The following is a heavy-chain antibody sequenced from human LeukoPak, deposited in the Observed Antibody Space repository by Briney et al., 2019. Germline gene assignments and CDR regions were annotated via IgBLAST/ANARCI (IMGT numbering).Heavy chain of an antibody. Sequence: GGSLRLSCAASGFTFSDYYMSWLRQAPGKGLEWVSYISSSGSTIYYADSVKGRFTISRDNAKNSLYLQMNSLRAEDTAVYYCAGPLYYDFWSGYLSVWGQGTLVTVSS. D-gene: IGHD3-3*01. CDR3: AGPLYYDFWSGYLSV. J-gene: IGHJ4*02. V-gene: IGHV3-11*04. CDR2: ISSSGSTI. CDR1: GFTFSDYY.